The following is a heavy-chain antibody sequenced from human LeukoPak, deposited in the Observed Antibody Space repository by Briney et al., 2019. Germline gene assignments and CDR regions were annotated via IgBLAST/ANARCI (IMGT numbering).Heavy chain of an antibody. Sequence: GGSLRLSCAASGFTFSSYAMSWVRQAPGKGLEWVSAIGGSGGSTYYADSVKGRFTISRDNSKNTLYLQMNSLRAEDTAVYYCAKPRSYSFDLTFDYWGQGTLVTVSS. CDR3: AKPRSYSFDLTFDY. J-gene: IGHJ4*02. D-gene: IGHD1-26*01. CDR2: IGGSGGST. V-gene: IGHV3-23*01. CDR1: GFTFSSYA.